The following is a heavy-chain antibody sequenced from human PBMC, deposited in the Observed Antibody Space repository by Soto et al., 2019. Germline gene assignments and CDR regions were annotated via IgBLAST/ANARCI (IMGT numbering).Heavy chain of an antibody. J-gene: IGHJ4*02. CDR2: IKQDGSEK. CDR3: ARPPGWLSFFDY. V-gene: IGHV3-7*01. D-gene: IGHD6-19*01. CDR1: GFTFSSDW. Sequence: GGSLRLSCAASGFTFSSDWMTWVRQAPGKGLEWVANIKQDGSEKYYVASVEGRFTISRENAKNSLYLQMNSLRAEDTAVYYCARPPGWLSFFDYWGRGTLVTVSS.